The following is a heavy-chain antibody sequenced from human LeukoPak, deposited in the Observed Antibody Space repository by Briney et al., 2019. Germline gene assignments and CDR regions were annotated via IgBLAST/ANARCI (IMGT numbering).Heavy chain of an antibody. Sequence: PGGSLRLSCAVSGFTFSNGWMSWVRQAPGKGLEWVGRIKSKTDGGTTDYAAPVKGRFTISRDDSKNTLYLQMNSLQTEDTAVYYCTTARLNYGGVGYWGQGTLVTVSS. V-gene: IGHV3-15*01. CDR2: IKSKTDGGTT. D-gene: IGHD4-23*01. CDR1: GFTFSNGW. CDR3: TTARLNYGGVGY. J-gene: IGHJ4*02.